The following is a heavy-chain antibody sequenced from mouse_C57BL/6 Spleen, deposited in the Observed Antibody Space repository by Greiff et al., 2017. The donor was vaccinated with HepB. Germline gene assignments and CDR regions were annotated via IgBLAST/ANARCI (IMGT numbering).Heavy chain of an antibody. D-gene: IGHD2-5*01. CDR2: ISDGGSYT. Sequence: EVKVVESGGGLVKPGGSLKLSCAASGFTFSSYAMSWVRQTPEKRLEWVATISDGGSYTYYPDNVKGRFTISRDNDKNNLYLQMSHLKSEDTAMYYCAREPYYSNYEDYFGYWGKGTTLTVSS. CDR1: GFTFSSYA. CDR3: AREPYYSNYEDYFGY. V-gene: IGHV5-4*01. J-gene: IGHJ2*01.